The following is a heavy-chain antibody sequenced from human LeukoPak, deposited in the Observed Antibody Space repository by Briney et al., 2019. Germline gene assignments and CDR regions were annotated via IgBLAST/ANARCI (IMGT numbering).Heavy chain of an antibody. CDR3: ARGVDTAMVTSSWFNP. Sequence: SETLSLTCTVSGGSISSHYWGWIRQPPGKGLEWIGYIYYSGSTNYNPSLKSRVTISVDTSKNQFSLKLSSVTAADTAVYYCARGVDTAMVTSSWFNPWGQGTLVTVSS. CDR2: IYYSGST. V-gene: IGHV4-59*11. D-gene: IGHD5-18*01. CDR1: GGSISSHY. J-gene: IGHJ5*02.